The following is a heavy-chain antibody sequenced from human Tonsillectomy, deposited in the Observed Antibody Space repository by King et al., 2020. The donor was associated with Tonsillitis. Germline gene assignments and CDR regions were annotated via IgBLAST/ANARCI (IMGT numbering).Heavy chain of an antibody. D-gene: IGHD4-23*01. J-gene: IGHJ4*02. CDR3: ANGGL. Sequence: VQLVESGGGVVQPGGSLRLSCAASGFTFDDYAMHWVRQAPGKGLEWVCRISGDGVRTYYADSVKGRFTISRDNSKNSLYLQMNSLRTEDTAFYYCANGGLGGQGTLVTVSS. CDR2: ISGDGVRT. CDR1: GFTFDDYA. V-gene: IGHV3-43*02.